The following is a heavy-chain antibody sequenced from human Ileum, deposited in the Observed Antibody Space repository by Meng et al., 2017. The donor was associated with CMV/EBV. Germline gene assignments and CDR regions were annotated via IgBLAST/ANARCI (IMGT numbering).Heavy chain of an antibody. CDR2: VYFGLST. J-gene: IGHJ5*02. V-gene: IGHV4-39*01. CDR3: ARHAYVGWSGPWFDP. CDR1: DSISISGYY. Sequence: DSISISGYYWVWIRQPPGQGPEWIGSVYFGLSTYYNPFLKSRATISVDTSKNQFYLKLDSAAAADTAIYYCARHAYVGWSGPWFDPWGQGTLVTVSS. D-gene: IGHD3-9*01.